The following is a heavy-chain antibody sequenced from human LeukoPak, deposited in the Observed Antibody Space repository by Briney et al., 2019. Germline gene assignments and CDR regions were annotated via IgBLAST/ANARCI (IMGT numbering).Heavy chain of an antibody. CDR2: ISSSSSTI. CDR3: ARARLIAPDY. D-gene: IGHD6-13*01. CDR1: GFTFSSYW. J-gene: IGHJ4*02. Sequence: GGSLRLSCAASGFTFSSYWMSWVRQAPGKGLEWVSYISSSSSTIYYADSVKGRFTISRDNAKNSLYLQMNSLRAEDTAVYYCARARLIAPDYWGQGTLVTVSS. V-gene: IGHV3-48*04.